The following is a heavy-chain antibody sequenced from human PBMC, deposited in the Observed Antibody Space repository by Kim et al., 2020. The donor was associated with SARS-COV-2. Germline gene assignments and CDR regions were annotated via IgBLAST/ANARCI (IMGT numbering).Heavy chain of an antibody. V-gene: IGHV3-23*01. CDR3: AKALSSWHGKLDY. Sequence: YAASVRGRFTISRDNPRNTVYLQLNSLRDEDTAMFYCAKALSSWHGKLDYRGQGVLVTVSS. D-gene: IGHD3-16*01. J-gene: IGHJ4*02.